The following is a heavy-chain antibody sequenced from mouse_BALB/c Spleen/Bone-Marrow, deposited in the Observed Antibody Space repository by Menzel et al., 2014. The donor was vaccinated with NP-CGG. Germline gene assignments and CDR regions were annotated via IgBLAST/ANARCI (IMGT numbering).Heavy chain of an antibody. Sequence: EVHLVESGGGLVKPGGSLKLSCAASGFTFSDYYMYWVRQTPEKRLEWVATISDGGSYTYYPDSVKGRFTISRDNAKNNLYLQMSSLKSEDTAMYYCARGRIYYDYDVGDYWGQGTTLIVSS. CDR2: ISDGGSYT. CDR3: ARGRIYYDYDVGDY. D-gene: IGHD2-4*01. CDR1: GFTFSDYY. J-gene: IGHJ2*01. V-gene: IGHV5-4*02.